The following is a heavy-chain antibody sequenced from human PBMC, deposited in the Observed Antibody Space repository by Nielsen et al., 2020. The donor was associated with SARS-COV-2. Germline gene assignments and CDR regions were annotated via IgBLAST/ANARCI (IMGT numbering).Heavy chain of an antibody. D-gene: IGHD2-2*01. J-gene: IGHJ6*02. CDR2: IYYSGST. CDR3: ARGGRLPAAPYGMDV. V-gene: IGHV4-31*03. Sequence: SETLSLTCTVSGGSISSGGYYWSWIRQHPGKGLEWIGYIYYSGSTYYNPSLKSRVTISVDTSKNQFSLKLSSVTAADTAVYYCARGGRLPAAPYGMDVWGQGTTVTVSS. CDR1: GGSISSGGYY.